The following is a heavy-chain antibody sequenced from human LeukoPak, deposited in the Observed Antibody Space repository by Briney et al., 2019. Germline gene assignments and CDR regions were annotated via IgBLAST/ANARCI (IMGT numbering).Heavy chain of an antibody. CDR3: AKVTYGSGTYGAFDS. D-gene: IGHD3-10*01. Sequence: PGGSLRLSCAASGLTFSSYGMSWVRQAPGKGLEWVSGISGSGSGGSTYYADSVKGRFTISRDSSKNTLYLQMNSLRAEDTAIYYCAKVTYGSGTYGAFDSWGQGTLVTVSS. V-gene: IGHV3-23*01. CDR2: ISGSGSGGST. CDR1: GLTFSSYG. J-gene: IGHJ4*02.